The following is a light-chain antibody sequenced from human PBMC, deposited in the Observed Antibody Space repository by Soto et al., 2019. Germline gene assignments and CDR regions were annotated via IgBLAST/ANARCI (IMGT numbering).Light chain of an antibody. CDR3: CSYAGSYTWV. CDR1: SSDVGDYNY. Sequence: QSALTQPRSVSGSPGQSVTISCTGTSSDVGDYNYVSWYQQHPGQAPKLLIYAVNMRPSGVPDRFSGSKSGNTASLTISGLQAEDEADYSCCSYAGSYTWVFGGGTKGTVL. CDR2: AVN. V-gene: IGLV2-11*01. J-gene: IGLJ3*02.